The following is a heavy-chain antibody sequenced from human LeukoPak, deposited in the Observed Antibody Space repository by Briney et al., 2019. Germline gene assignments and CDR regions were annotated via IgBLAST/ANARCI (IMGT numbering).Heavy chain of an antibody. J-gene: IGHJ3*01. V-gene: IGHV3-23*01. D-gene: IGHD3-22*01. CDR2: MSGSGGST. CDR1: GFAFSNYG. Sequence: GGSLRLSCAASGFAFSNYGMNWVRQAPGKGLEWVSAMSGSGGSTSYADSVKGRFTISRDNSKNMLYLQMNSLRAEDTAVYYCASTYYYDSSGTPHNTFDVWGQGTMVTVSS. CDR3: ASTYYYDSSGTPHNTFDV.